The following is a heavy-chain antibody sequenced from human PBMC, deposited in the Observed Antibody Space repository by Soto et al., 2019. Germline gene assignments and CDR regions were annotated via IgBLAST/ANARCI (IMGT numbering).Heavy chain of an antibody. CDR2: IYYSGST. Sequence: QLQLQESGPGLVKPSETLSLTCTVSGGSISSSSYYWGWIRQPPGKGLEWIGSIYYSGSTYYNPPRKTRVTISVGTSRNQVALTRSSVTASDTAVYYCAGARGYSFGSQFDSWGQGTLVTVSS. J-gene: IGHJ4*02. CDR1: GGSISSSSYY. D-gene: IGHD5-18*01. V-gene: IGHV4-39*01. CDR3: AGARGYSFGSQFDS.